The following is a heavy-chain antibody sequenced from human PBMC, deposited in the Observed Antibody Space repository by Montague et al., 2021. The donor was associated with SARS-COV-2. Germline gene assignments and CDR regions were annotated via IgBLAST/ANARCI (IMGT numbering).Heavy chain of an antibody. CDR1: GGSVSSGSYY. V-gene: IGHV4-61*01. CDR3: AREPWHITIFGVVTRYGMDV. D-gene: IGHD3-3*01. J-gene: IGHJ6*02. Sequence: SETLSLTCTVSGGSVSSGSYYWSWIREPPGKGLEWIGYIYYSGSTNYNPSLKSRVTISVDTSKNQFSLKLSSVTAADTAVYYCAREPWHITIFGVVTRYGMDVWGQGTTVTVSS. CDR2: IYYSGST.